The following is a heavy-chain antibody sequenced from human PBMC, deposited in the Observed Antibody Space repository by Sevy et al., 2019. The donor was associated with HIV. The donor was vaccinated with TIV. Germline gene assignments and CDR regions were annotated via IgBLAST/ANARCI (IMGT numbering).Heavy chain of an antibody. CDR2: FDPEDGET. Sequence: ASVKVSCKVSGYTHSQISMHWVRLAPRKGLEWMGSFDPEDGETIYAQKFQARVTMTEDTSTDTAYMELSSLRSDDTAVYYCATTKDYYDSSGSPFDSWGQRTLVTVSS. CDR1: GYTHSQIS. J-gene: IGHJ4*02. D-gene: IGHD3-22*01. CDR3: ATTKDYYDSSGSPFDS. V-gene: IGHV1-24*01.